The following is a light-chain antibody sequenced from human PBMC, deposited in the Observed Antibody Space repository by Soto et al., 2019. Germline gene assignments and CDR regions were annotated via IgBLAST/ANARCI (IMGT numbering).Light chain of an antibody. J-gene: IGLJ3*02. CDR2: EVS. Sequence: QSVLTQPASVSGSPGQSITISCTGTSSDVDSYNYVSWYQQHPGKAPKLMIYEVSNRPSGVSNRFSASKSGNTASLTISGLQAEDEAHYYCSSYTSSNTWVFGGGTKLTVL. CDR1: SSDVDSYNY. CDR3: SSYTSSNTWV. V-gene: IGLV2-14*01.